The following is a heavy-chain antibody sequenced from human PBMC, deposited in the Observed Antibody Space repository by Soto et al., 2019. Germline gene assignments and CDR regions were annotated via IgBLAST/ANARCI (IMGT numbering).Heavy chain of an antibody. CDR2: IYYSGST. Sequence: SETLSLTCTVSGGSISSGGYYWSWIRQHPGKGLEWIGYIYYSGSTYYNPSLKGRVTISVDTSKNQFSLKLSSVTAADTAVYYCARAGSEYRRSSGYYYGMDVWGQGTTVTVSS. CDR3: ARAGSEYRRSSGYYYGMDV. D-gene: IGHD6-6*01. V-gene: IGHV4-31*03. J-gene: IGHJ6*02. CDR1: GGSISSGGYY.